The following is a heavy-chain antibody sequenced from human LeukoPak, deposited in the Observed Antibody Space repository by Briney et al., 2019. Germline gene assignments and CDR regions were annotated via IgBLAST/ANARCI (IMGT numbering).Heavy chain of an antibody. J-gene: IGHJ4*02. CDR2: ISSSGSAI. D-gene: IGHD2-21*01. Sequence: GGSLRLSCAASGFTFSSYEMNWVRQAPGKGLEWVSYISSSGSAIYYADSVRGRFTISRDNSKNTLYLQMNSLRAEDAAVYFCAKAPVTSCRGAYCYPFDSWGQGTLVTVSS. CDR1: GFTFSSYE. CDR3: AKAPVTSCRGAYCYPFDS. V-gene: IGHV3-48*03.